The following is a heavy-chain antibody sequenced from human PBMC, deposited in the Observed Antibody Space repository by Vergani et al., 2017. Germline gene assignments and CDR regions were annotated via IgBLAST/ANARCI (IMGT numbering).Heavy chain of an antibody. D-gene: IGHD6-13*01. CDR2: IYTSGST. V-gene: IGHV4-4*07. Sequence: QVQLQESGPGLVKPSETLSLTCTVSGGSISSYYWSWIRQPAGKGLEWIGRIYTSGSTNYNPSLKSRVTMSVDTSKNQFSLKLSSVTAADTAVYYCARDCLAAAQSGGYYYYGMDVWGQGTTVTVSS. J-gene: IGHJ6*02. CDR3: ARDCLAAAQSGGYYYYGMDV. CDR1: GGSISSYY.